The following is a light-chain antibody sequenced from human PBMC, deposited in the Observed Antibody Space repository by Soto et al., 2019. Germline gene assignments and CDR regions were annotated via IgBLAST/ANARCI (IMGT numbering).Light chain of an antibody. Sequence: DIQMTQSPSTLSASVGDKETNTFRASQSVGSRLAWYQQKPGRAPKLLIDKASNLESGVPSRFSGSGSETEFTLTINSLQPDDFATYYCQQYNSLWTFGQGTKVDIK. J-gene: IGKJ1*01. CDR3: QQYNSLWT. V-gene: IGKV1-5*03. CDR2: KAS. CDR1: QSVGSR.